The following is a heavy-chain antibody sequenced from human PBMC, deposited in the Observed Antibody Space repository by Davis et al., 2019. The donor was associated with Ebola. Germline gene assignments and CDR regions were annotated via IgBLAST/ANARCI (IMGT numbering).Heavy chain of an antibody. CDR3: ARGRGIVVVTFDY. J-gene: IGHJ4*02. CDR1: GGSISSGGYY. D-gene: IGHD3-22*01. Sequence: PSETLSLTCTVSGGSISSGGYYWSWIRQHPGKGLEWIGYIYYSGSTYYNPSLKSRVTISVDTSKNQFSLKLSSVTAADTAVYYCARGRGIVVVTFDYWGQGTLVTVSS. V-gene: IGHV4-31*03. CDR2: IYYSGST.